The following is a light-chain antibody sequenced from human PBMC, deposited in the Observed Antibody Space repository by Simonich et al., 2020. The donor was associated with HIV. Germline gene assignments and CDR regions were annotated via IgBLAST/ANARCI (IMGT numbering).Light chain of an antibody. CDR2: EDN. CDR1: SGSIASNY. CDR3: QSYDRSNHWV. J-gene: IGLJ3*02. V-gene: IGLV6-57*03. Sequence: NFRLTQTHSVSESPGKTVTISCTRSSGSIASNYVQWYQQRPGSAPTTVIYEDNQRPSEVPDRFSGSIDSSSNSASLTISGLKTEDEAAYYCQSYDRSNHWVFGGGTKLTVL.